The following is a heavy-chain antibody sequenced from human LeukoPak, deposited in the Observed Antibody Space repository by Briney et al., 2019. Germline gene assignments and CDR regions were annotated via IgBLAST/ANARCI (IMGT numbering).Heavy chain of an antibody. D-gene: IGHD6-19*01. V-gene: IGHV3-48*04. CDR1: GFTFSSYS. J-gene: IGHJ4*02. CDR2: ISSSGSGSTK. CDR3: ARDKEFSSGWYFDN. Sequence: GGSLRLSCAASGFTFSSYSMNWVRQAPGKGLEWVSYISSSGSGSTKFYADSVKGRFTISRDNAENSLYLQMSSLRVEDTAVYYCARDKEFSSGWYFDNWGQGTLVTVSS.